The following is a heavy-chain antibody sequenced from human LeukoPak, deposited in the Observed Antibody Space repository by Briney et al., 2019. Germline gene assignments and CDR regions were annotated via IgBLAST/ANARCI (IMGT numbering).Heavy chain of an antibody. J-gene: IGHJ4*02. CDR3: ARDPRYGDYGGYFDY. CDR2: ITSSSAYI. CDR1: GFIFSNYA. Sequence: GGSLRLSCAASGFIFSNYATNWVRQAPGKGLEWVSSITSSSAYIYYADSVKGRFTISRDNSKNTLYLQMNSLRAEDTAVYYCARDPRYGDYGGYFDYWGQGTLVTVSA. D-gene: IGHD4-17*01. V-gene: IGHV3-21*01.